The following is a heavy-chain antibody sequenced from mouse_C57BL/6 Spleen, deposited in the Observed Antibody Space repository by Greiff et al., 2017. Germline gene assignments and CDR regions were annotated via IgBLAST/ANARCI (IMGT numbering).Heavy chain of an antibody. CDR1: GFTFSDYY. V-gene: IGHV5-16*01. CDR3: ARSGIYGKYDYCDY. Sequence: DVKLVESEGGLVQPGSSMKLSCTASGFTFSDYYMAWVRQVPEKGLEWVANINYDGSSTYYLDSLKSRFIIPRDNAKNILYLQMSSLKSEDTATYYCARSGIYGKYDYCDYWGQGTTLTVSS. CDR2: INYDGSST. J-gene: IGHJ2*01. D-gene: IGHD2-1*01.